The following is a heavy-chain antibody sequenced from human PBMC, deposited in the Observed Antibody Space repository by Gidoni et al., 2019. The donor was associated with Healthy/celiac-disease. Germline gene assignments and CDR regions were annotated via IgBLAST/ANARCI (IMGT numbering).Heavy chain of an antibody. D-gene: IGHD6-6*01. CDR2: ISWNSGSI. V-gene: IGHV3-9*01. J-gene: IGHJ6*02. CDR3: AKAGIAARPVYYGMDV. CDR1: GFTFDDYA. Sequence: ELQLVESGGCLVQPGRSLRLSCAASGFTFDDYAMHWVRQAPGKGLEWVSGISWNSGSIGYADSVKGRLTIARDNAKNSLYLKMNSLRAEDTAWYYCAKAGIAARPVYYGMDVWGQGTTVTVSS.